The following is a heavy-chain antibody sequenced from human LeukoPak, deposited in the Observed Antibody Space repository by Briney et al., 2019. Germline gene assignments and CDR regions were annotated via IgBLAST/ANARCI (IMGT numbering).Heavy chain of an antibody. CDR3: ARADVIAIFDS. CDR2: LYTGCST. Sequence: AGTLRHSCAASGFTASSYYTNWARQAPGTPPQWVSILYTGCSTYHADPVKGLFTISKDNSQKTWYLPMRSLTEENTAVYYCARADVIAIFDSWGQGTLVTVSS. D-gene: IGHD2-21*01. CDR1: GFTASSYY. J-gene: IGHJ5*01. V-gene: IGHV3-66*02.